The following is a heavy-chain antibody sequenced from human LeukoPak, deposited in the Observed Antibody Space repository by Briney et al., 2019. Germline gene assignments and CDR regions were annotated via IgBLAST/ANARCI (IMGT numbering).Heavy chain of an antibody. Sequence: GGSLRLSCAASGFTFSGSAMHWVRQASGKGLEWVGRIRSRANSYATAYAASVKGRFTISRDDSKNTAYLQMNSLKTEDTAVYYCTSILTGYLFDYWGQGTLSPSPQ. CDR2: IRSRANSYAT. CDR1: GFTFSGSA. CDR3: TSILTGYLFDY. V-gene: IGHV3-73*01. D-gene: IGHD3-9*01. J-gene: IGHJ4*02.